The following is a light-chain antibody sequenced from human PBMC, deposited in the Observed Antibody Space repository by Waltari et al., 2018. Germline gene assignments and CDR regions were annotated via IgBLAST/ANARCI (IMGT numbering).Light chain of an antibody. Sequence: IVLTQSPGTLSLSPGERATLSCRASQSINSSYLAWYQQKPGQAPRLLIYGASSRATGIPDRFSGSGSGTDFTLIISRLEPEDVAVYYCQHYGSASMYTFGQGTKLEIK. J-gene: IGKJ2*01. CDR2: GAS. V-gene: IGKV3-20*01. CDR3: QHYGSASMYT. CDR1: QSINSSY.